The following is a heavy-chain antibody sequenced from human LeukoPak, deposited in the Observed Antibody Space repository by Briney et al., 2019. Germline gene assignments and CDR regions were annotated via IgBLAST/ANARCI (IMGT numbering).Heavy chain of an antibody. V-gene: IGHV4-59*01. D-gene: IGHD6-13*01. J-gene: IGHJ4*02. CDR3: AEGSSWPNYFDS. CDR2: ISNSGST. Sequence: SETLSLTRTVSGGPTSRSYWNWIRQPPGKGLEWIGYISNSGSTKYNPSLESRVTISEDTSKNQFSLKLTSVTAADTAIYYCAEGSSWPNYFDSWGQGTLVTVSS. CDR1: GGPTSRSY.